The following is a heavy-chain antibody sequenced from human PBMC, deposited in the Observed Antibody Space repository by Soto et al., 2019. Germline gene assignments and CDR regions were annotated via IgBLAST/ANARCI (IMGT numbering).Heavy chain of an antibody. J-gene: IGHJ5*02. V-gene: IGHV3-48*01. CDR3: ARAYDSWVCSSTSCYNKYNWFDP. CDR1: GFTFSSYS. CDR2: ISSSSTTM. D-gene: IGHD2-2*01. Sequence: PGGSLRLSCAASGFTFSSYSMNWVRQAPGKGLEWVSYISSSSTTMYYADSVKGRFTISRDNAKNSLYLQMNSLRAEDTAVYYCARAYDSWVCSSTSCYNKYNWFDPWGQGTLVTVSS.